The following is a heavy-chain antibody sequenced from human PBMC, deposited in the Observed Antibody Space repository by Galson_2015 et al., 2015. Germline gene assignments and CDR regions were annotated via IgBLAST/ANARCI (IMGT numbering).Heavy chain of an antibody. J-gene: IGHJ3*02. CDR3: ARAAYYYDGSGYSAYAFDI. Sequence: SVKVSCKASGGTFSSYTISWVRQAPGQGLEWMGRIIPILGIANYAQKFQGRVTITADKSTSTAYMELSSLRSEDTAVYYCARAAYYYDGSGYSAYAFDIWGQGTMVTVSS. CDR2: IIPILGIA. D-gene: IGHD3-22*01. CDR1: GGTFSSYT. V-gene: IGHV1-69*02.